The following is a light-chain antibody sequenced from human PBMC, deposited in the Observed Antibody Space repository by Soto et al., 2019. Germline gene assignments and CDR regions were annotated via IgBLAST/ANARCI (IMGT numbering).Light chain of an antibody. CDR2: DAS. CDR1: QGIRND. V-gene: IGKV1D-13*01. J-gene: IGKJ5*01. Sequence: AIQMTQSPSSLSASVGGRVTITCRASQGIRNDLGWYQQKPGKAPKLLIYDASSLESGVPSRFSGSGSGTEFTLTISSLQPDDFATYYCQQYNNWPPITFGQGTRLEIK. CDR3: QQYNNWPPIT.